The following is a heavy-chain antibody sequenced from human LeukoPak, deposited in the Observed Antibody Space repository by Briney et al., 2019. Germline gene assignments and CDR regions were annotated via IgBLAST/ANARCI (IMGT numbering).Heavy chain of an antibody. CDR1: GFTVNSND. CDR3: AQRSPSY. Sequence: PGGSLRLSCTVSGFTVNSNDMNWVRQAPGKGLEWVSLIYISGVTKYADSVQGRFTISGDNSKNTLYLQMNSLRAEDTAVYYCAQRSPSYWGQGALVTVSS. CDR2: IYISGVT. J-gene: IGHJ4*02. V-gene: IGHV3-66*01. D-gene: IGHD3-10*01.